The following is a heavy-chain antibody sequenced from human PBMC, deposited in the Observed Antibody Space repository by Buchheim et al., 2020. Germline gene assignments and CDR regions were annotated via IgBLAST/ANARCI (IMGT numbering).Heavy chain of an antibody. Sequence: QVHLMESGGGVVQPGRSLRLSCAASGFTFSSSGMHWVRQAPGKGLEWVAVIWNDGTNQQYADSVKGRFTISRDNSKTTPHLRMTSRTADDSAVYYCARGQGSSWPYYYFYMDVWGKGTT. D-gene: IGHD6-13*01. V-gene: IGHV3-33*01. J-gene: IGHJ6*03. CDR1: GFTFSSSG. CDR3: ARGQGSSWPYYYFYMDV. CDR2: IWNDGTNQ.